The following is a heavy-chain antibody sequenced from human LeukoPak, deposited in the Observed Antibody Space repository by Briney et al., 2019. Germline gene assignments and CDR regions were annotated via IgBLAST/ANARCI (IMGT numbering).Heavy chain of an antibody. CDR1: GFTFSSYT. Sequence: GGSLRLSCAASGFTFSSYTMNWVRQAPGKGLEWVSSISSSSSYIYYADSVKGRLTISRDNAKNSLYLQMNSLRAEDTAVYYCASTPYYDFWSGYLESDYWGQGTLVTVSS. J-gene: IGHJ4*02. CDR3: ASTPYYDFWSGYLESDY. V-gene: IGHV3-21*01. CDR2: ISSSSSYI. D-gene: IGHD3-3*01.